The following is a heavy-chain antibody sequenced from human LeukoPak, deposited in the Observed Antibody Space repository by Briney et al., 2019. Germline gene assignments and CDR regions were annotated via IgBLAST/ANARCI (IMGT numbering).Heavy chain of an antibody. CDR3: AKDLEDGSSWYGY. CDR2: ISWNSGSI. CDR1: GFTFSSYG. J-gene: IGHJ4*02. D-gene: IGHD6-13*01. Sequence: PGGSLRLSCAASGFTFSSYGMHWVRQAPGKGLEWVSGISWNSGSIGYADSVKGRFTISRDNAKNSLYLQMNSLRAEDTALYYCAKDLEDGSSWYGYWGQGTLVTVSS. V-gene: IGHV3-9*01.